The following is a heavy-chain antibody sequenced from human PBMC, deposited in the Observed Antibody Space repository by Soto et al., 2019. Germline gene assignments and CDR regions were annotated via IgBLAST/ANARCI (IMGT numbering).Heavy chain of an antibody. J-gene: IGHJ4*02. V-gene: IGHV4-61*08. CDR3: ATLLTGGYIDCQVF. CDR2: IYYRGYT. Sequence: SETLSLTCTVSGGSVNTGDYYWSWFRQPPGKGLECIGSIYYRGYTNYNPSLKSRVTISLDTSKNQFSLKLSSVTAVDTAVYYCATLLTGGYIDCQVFWGPGTLRSVST. CDR1: GGSVNTGDYY. D-gene: IGHD5-18*01.